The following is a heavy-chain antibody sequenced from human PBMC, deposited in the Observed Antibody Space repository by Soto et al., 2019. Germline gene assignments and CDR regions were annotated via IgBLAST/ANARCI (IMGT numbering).Heavy chain of an antibody. CDR1: GGSISSSSYY. D-gene: IGHD2-21*02. CDR3: ARENCGGDCYLTTNYYYGMDV. J-gene: IGHJ6*02. CDR2: IYYSGST. Sequence: PSETLSLTCTVSGGSISSSSYYWGWIRQPPGKGLEWIGYIYYSGSTYYNPSLKSRVTISVDTSKNQFSLKLSSVTAADTAVYYCARENCGGDCYLTTNYYYGMDVWGQGTTVTVSS. V-gene: IGHV4-31*03.